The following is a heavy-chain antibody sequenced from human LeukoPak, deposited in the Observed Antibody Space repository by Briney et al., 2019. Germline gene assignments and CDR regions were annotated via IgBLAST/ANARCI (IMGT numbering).Heavy chain of an antibody. D-gene: IGHD4-11*01. CDR1: GGSFSGYY. CDR2: INHSGST. J-gene: IGHJ6*02. CDR3: ARRLFTVTHYGMDV. V-gene: IGHV4-34*01. Sequence: PSETLSLTCAVYGGSFSGYYWSWIRQPPGKGLEWIGEINHSGSTNYNPSLKSRVTISVDTSKNQFSLKLSSVTAADTAVYYCARRLFTVTHYGMDVWGQGTTVTVSS.